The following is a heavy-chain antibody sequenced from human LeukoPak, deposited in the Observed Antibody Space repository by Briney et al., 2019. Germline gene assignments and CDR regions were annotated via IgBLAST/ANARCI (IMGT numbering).Heavy chain of an antibody. CDR1: GFTFSSYW. CDR2: IKQDGSEK. CDR3: ARSDIAVAGHFDY. Sequence: GGSLRLSCAASGFTFSSYWMSWVRQAPGKGLEWVANIKQDGSEKYYVDSVKGRFTISRDNAKNSLYLQMNSLRAEDTAVYYCARSDIAVAGHFDYWGQGTLVTVSS. V-gene: IGHV3-7*01. D-gene: IGHD6-19*01. J-gene: IGHJ4*02.